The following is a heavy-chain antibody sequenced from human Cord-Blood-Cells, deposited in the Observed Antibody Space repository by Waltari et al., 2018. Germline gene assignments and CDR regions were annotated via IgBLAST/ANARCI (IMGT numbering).Heavy chain of an antibody. CDR3: ARVEAYSSSWYAFDI. CDR2: IYHSGST. Sequence: QVQLQESGPGLVKPSETLSLTCAVSGYSISSGYSWGWIRKPPGKGLEWIGSIYHSGSTYYNPSLKSRVTISVDTSKNQFSLKLSSVTAADTAVYYCARVEAYSSSWYAFDIWGQGTMVTVSS. J-gene: IGHJ3*02. V-gene: IGHV4-38-2*01. CDR1: GYSISSGYS. D-gene: IGHD6-13*01.